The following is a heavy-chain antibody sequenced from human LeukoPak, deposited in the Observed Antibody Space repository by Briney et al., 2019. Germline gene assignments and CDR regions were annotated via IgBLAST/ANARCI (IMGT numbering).Heavy chain of an antibody. CDR1: GYTFSSYS. Sequence: GGSLRLSCLASGYTFSSYSINWVRQAPGKGLEWVSSISVRSNYIYYADSVRGRFRISRDDARDSLYLQMNSLRAEDTAVYYCAREQWLAQKDYWGQGTLVTVSS. CDR3: AREQWLAQKDY. V-gene: IGHV3-21*01. D-gene: IGHD6-19*01. CDR2: ISVRSNYI. J-gene: IGHJ4*02.